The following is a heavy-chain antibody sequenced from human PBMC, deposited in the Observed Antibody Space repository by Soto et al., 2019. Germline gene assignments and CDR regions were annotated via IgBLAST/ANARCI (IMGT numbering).Heavy chain of an antibody. Sequence: PSETLSLTCTVSGGSISSYYWSWIRQPPGKGLEWIGYIYYSGSTNYNPSLKSRVTISVDTSKNQLSQKLSSVTAADTAVFFCARFKRIRGGSGSYYNVVSPHWDYWGQGTLVTVSS. CDR1: GGSISSYY. CDR2: IYYSGST. J-gene: IGHJ4*02. D-gene: IGHD3-10*01. V-gene: IGHV4-59*08. CDR3: ARFKRIRGGSGSYYNVVSPHWDY.